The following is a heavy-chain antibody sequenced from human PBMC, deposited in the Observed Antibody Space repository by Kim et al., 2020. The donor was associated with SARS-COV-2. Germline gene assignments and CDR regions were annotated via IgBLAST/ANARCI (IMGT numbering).Heavy chain of an antibody. CDR1: GGSISSYY. J-gene: IGHJ3*02. CDR3: SRHRVQRLDAFDN. Sequence: SETLSLTCSVSGGSISSYYWSWIRQPPGKGLEWIGYIYYSGSTNYSPSLKSRVTISIDTTKNQFSLKLRSVTAADTPVYYCSRHRVQRLDAFDNWCQGT. V-gene: IGHV4-59*08. D-gene: IGHD2-21*01. CDR2: IYYSGST.